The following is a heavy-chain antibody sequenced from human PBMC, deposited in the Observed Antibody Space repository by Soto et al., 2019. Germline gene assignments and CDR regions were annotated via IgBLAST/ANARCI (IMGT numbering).Heavy chain of an antibody. D-gene: IGHD3-9*01. CDR3: ARSLRYFDWLSDPYYYYGMDV. J-gene: IGHJ6*02. CDR1: GGTFSSYA. V-gene: IGHV1-69*12. Sequence: QVQLVQSGAEVKKPGSSVKVSCKASGGTFSSYAISWVRQAPGQGLEWMGGIIPLFGTANYAQKFQGRVTITADESTSTAYMELSSLRSEDTAVYYCARSLRYFDWLSDPYYYYGMDVWGQGTTVTVSS. CDR2: IIPLFGTA.